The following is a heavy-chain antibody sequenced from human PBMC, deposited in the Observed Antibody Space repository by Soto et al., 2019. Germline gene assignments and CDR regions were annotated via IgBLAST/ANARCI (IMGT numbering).Heavy chain of an antibody. D-gene: IGHD3-3*01. CDR1: GFTFSTSA. Sequence: GSLRLSCTASGFTFSTSAMSWVRQAPGRGLEWVSGISGSGAGTYYADSVKGRFTISRDNSKNTLYLQMSGLRAEDAAVYYCAKGPTVFGAVISFDYYYGMYVWGQGTPVNVSS. J-gene: IGHJ6*02. CDR2: ISGSGAGT. V-gene: IGHV3-23*01. CDR3: AKGPTVFGAVISFDYYYGMYV.